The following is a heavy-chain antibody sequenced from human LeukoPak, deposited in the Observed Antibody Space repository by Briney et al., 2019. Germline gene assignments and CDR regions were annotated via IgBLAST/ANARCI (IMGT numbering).Heavy chain of an antibody. V-gene: IGHV3-21*01. CDR3: ARDRYCSSTTCYDNFDY. CDR1: GFTFSSFS. CDR2: ISSSSTYI. D-gene: IGHD2-2*01. J-gene: IGHJ4*02. Sequence: GESLRLSCAASGFTFSSFSMNWARQAPGKGLEWVSSISSSSTYIYYADSVKGRFTISRDYAKNSLYLQMNSLRAEDTAVYYCARDRYCSSTTCYDNFDYWGQGTLVTVSS.